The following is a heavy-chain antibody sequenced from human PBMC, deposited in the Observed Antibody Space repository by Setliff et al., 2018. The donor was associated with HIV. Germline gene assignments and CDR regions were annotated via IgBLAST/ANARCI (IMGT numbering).Heavy chain of an antibody. J-gene: IGHJ3*02. Sequence: PSETLSLTCTVSGDSISTCYWSWIRQPPGKGLEWIGYIYISGRTSYNPSLKSRVTISVDTSKNQFSLKLSSVTAADTAIYYCSRSPKGRYGDYVYAFDIWGQGTMVTVSS. V-gene: IGHV4-4*09. D-gene: IGHD4-17*01. CDR2: IYISGRT. CDR3: SRSPKGRYGDYVYAFDI. CDR1: GDSISTCY.